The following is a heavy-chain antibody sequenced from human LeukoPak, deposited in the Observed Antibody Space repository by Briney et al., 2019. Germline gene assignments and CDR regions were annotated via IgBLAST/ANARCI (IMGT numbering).Heavy chain of an antibody. CDR2: IYHSGST. CDR3: ARGTITMVRGVIRGRGAFDI. CDR1: GGSISSGGYS. Sequence: SQTLSLTCAVSGGSISSGGYSWSWIRQPPGKGLEWIGYIYHSGSTYYNPSLKSRVTISVDRSKNQFSLKLSSVTAADTAVYYCARGTITMVRGVIRGRGAFDIWGQGTMVTVSS. V-gene: IGHV4-30-2*01. J-gene: IGHJ3*02. D-gene: IGHD3-10*01.